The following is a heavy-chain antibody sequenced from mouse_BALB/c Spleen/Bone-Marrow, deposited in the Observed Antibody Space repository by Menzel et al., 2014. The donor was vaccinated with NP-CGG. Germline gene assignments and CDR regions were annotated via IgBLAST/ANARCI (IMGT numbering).Heavy chain of an antibody. CDR1: GFNIKDTY. CDR3: AYGSSYDYFDY. D-gene: IGHD1-1*01. CDR2: IDPANGNT. V-gene: IGHV14-3*02. Sequence: EVQLQQSGAELVKPGASVKLSCTASGFNIKDTYMHWVKQRPEQGLEWIGRIDPANGNTKYDPKFPGQATTTADTSSNTAYLQLSSLTSEDTAVYYCAYGSSYDYFDYWGQGTSLTVSS. J-gene: IGHJ2*02.